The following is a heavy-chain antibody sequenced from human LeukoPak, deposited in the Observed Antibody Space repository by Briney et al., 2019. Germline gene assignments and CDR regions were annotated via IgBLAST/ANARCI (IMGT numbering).Heavy chain of an antibody. CDR1: GYTFTSYG. J-gene: IGHJ4*02. D-gene: IGHD3-16*02. CDR2: ISAYNGNT. Sequence: ASVKVSCKASGYTFTSYGISWVRQAPGQGLEWMGWISAYNGNTNYAQKLQGRVTMTTDTSTSTAYMELRSLRSDDTAVYYCARGYDYVWGSYRPTNPGLDYWGQGTLVTVSS. V-gene: IGHV1-18*01. CDR3: ARGYDYVWGSYRPTNPGLDY.